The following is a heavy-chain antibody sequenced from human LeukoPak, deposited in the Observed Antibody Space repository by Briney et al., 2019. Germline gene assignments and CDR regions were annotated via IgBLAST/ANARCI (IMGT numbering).Heavy chain of an antibody. CDR3: ARVQYYYDSSGYYYFDY. V-gene: IGHV3-21*01. Sequence: GGSLRLSCAASGFTFSSYSMNWVRQAPGKGLEWVSSISSSSSYIYYADSVKGRFTISRDYAKNSLYLQMNSLRAEDTAVYYCARVQYYYDSSGYYYFDYWGQGTLVTVSS. CDR2: ISSSSSYI. D-gene: IGHD3-22*01. CDR1: GFTFSSYS. J-gene: IGHJ4*02.